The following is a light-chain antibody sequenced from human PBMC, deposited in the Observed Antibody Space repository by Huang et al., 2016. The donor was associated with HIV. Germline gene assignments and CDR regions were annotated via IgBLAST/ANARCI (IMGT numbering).Light chain of an antibody. CDR2: GSS. V-gene: IGKV3-15*01. CDR1: RSVSTN. J-gene: IGKJ4*01. CDR3: HQYNNWLLS. Sequence: EIVMTQSPATLSVSPGERVTLSCRATRSVSTNLAWYQQRPGQAPRLLIDGSSTRAPGIPARFSGSGSGTDFSLTISSLQSEDFALYYCHQYNNWLLSFGGGTRVDI.